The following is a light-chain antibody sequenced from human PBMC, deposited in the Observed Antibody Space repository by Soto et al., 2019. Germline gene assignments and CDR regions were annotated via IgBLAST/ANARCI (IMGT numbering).Light chain of an antibody. J-gene: IGKJ4*01. Sequence: EIVLTQSPGTLSLSPGERATLSCRASQSVSSSYLAWYQQKPGQAPRLLIYGASSRATGIPDRFSGSGSGTDFTLTISSLQPEDFATYYCQQFKSYPLTFGGGTKVDIK. CDR1: QSVSSSY. CDR2: GAS. V-gene: IGKV3-20*01. CDR3: QQFKSYPLT.